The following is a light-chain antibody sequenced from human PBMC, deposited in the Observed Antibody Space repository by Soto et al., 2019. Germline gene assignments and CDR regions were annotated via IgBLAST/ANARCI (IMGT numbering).Light chain of an antibody. CDR1: SSNVGVNF. J-gene: IGLJ1*01. Sequence: HSVLTQPHSASGTPGQWVTISCSGRSSNVGVNFVYWYQHLPGTAPKLLIYRNDQRPSGVPDRFSGSKSGTSSSLAISGLRFEDEADYFCAAWDDSLRGRLFGTGTKVTVL. CDR2: RND. CDR3: AAWDDSLRGRL. V-gene: IGLV1-47*01.